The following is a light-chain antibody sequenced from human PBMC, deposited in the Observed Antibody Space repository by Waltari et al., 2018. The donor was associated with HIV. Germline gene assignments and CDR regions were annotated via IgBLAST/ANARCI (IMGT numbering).Light chain of an antibody. J-gene: IGLJ2*01. V-gene: IGLV3-25*03. CDR2: KDT. Sequence: SSELTQPPSVSVSPGQTARISCSGDTLSKQYAYWYQQKPGQAPVVVIIKDTERPSGIPERFSGSSSGTTVTLTIRGVQAEDEADYYCQSSDNSGHMIFGGGTKLTVL. CDR3: QSSDNSGHMI. CDR1: TLSKQY.